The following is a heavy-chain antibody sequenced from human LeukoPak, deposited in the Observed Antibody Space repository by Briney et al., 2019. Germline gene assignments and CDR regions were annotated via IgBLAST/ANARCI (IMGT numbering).Heavy chain of an antibody. V-gene: IGHV4-34*01. CDR3: ARFPVAGYSSGWLNDY. D-gene: IGHD6-19*01. CDR1: GGSFSGYY. CDR2: IHYSGST. Sequence: SETLSLTCAVYGGSFSGYYWSWIRQPPGKGLEWIGSIHYSGSTYYNPSLKSRVTISVDTSKNQFSLKLSSVTAADTAVYFCARFPVAGYSSGWLNDYWGQGTLVTVSS. J-gene: IGHJ4*02.